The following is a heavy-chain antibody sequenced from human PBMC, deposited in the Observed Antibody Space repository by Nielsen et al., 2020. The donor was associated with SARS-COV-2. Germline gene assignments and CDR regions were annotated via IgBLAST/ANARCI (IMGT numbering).Heavy chain of an antibody. D-gene: IGHD3-10*01. Sequence: GESLKISCAASGFTFSSYAMSWVRQAPGKGLEWVSAISGSGGSTYYADSVKGRFTISRDNSKNTLYLQMNSLRAEDTAVYYCAKEGEYYYGSGSYYRGYYFDYWGQGTLVTVSS. V-gene: IGHV3-23*01. CDR1: GFTFSSYA. J-gene: IGHJ4*02. CDR2: ISGSGGST. CDR3: AKEGEYYYGSGSYYRGYYFDY.